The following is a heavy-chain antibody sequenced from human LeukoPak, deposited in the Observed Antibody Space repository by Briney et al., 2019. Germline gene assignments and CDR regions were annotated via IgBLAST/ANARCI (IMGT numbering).Heavy chain of an antibody. CDR2: IRANDDGT. CDR1: GLTLSSSA. J-gene: IGHJ4*02. CDR3: AKDSGKRKRGYTSEFDY. Sequence: GGSVRLSCAASGLTLSSSAVSWARQSPGRGLECVSAIRANDDGTYYADSVKGRFTISRDNSKNTLYLQMNSLRAEDTAVYYCAKDSGKRKRGYTSEFDYWGQGTLVTVSS. V-gene: IGHV3-23*01. D-gene: IGHD5-18*01.